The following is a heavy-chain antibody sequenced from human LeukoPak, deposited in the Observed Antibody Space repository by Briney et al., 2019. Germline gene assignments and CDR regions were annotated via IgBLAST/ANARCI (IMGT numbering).Heavy chain of an antibody. CDR3: ARGDYSSGWYHGPALGFDP. CDR1: GYTFTSYY. Sequence: GASVKVSCKASGYTFTSYYMHWMRQAPGQGLEWMGIINPSGGSTSYAQKFQGRVTMTRDTSTSTVYMELSSLRSEDTAVYYCARGDYSSGWYHGPALGFDPWGQGTLVTVSS. J-gene: IGHJ5*02. D-gene: IGHD6-19*01. V-gene: IGHV1-46*01. CDR2: INPSGGST.